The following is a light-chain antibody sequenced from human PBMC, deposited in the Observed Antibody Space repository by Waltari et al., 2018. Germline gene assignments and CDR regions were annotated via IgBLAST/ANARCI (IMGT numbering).Light chain of an antibody. Sequence: QAGLTQPPSVSKGLRQTATLTCTGNSNNVGNQGAAWLQQHQGQPPRLLSYRNNNRPSGMPERFSASRSGNTASLTITGLQPEDEADYYCSAWDSNRREYGFGTGTKVTVL. V-gene: IGLV10-54*04. CDR2: RNN. CDR3: SAWDSNRREYG. CDR1: SNNVGNQG. J-gene: IGLJ1*01.